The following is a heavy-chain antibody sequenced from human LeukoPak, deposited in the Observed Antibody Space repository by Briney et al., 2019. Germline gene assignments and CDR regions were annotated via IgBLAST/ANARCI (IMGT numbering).Heavy chain of an antibody. CDR3: ARVEGGPHSRAMVDY. D-gene: IGHD5-18*01. J-gene: IGHJ4*02. CDR2: IIPILGIA. CDR1: GGTFSSYT. V-gene: IGHV1-69*02. Sequence: GSSVKVSCKASGGTFSSYTISWVRQAPGQGLEWMGRIIPILGIANYAQKFQGRVTITADKSTSTAYMEMSSLRSEDTAVYYCARVEGGPHSRAMVDYWGQGTLVTVSS.